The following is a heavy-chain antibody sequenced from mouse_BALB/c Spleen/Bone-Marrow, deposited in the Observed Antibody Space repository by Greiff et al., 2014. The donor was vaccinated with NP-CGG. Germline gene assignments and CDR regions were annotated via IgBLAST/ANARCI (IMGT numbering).Heavy chain of an antibody. CDR2: IRNKPNGYTT. J-gene: IGHJ2*01. Sequence: DVQLQESGGGLVQPGGSLRLSCTTSGFTFTDYFMTWVRQSPGKALEWLGFIRNKPNGYTTEYNPSVKGRFTISRDNSQGILYLQMNTLRAEDSAIYYCARDYSGYFDFWGQGTTLTVSS. D-gene: IGHD5-1*01. V-gene: IGHV7-3*02. CDR3: ARDYSGYFDF. CDR1: GFTFTDYF.